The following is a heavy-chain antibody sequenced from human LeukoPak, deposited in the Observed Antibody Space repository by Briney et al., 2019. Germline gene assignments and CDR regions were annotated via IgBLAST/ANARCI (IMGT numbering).Heavy chain of an antibody. CDR3: ARGRTNGFNTFDY. V-gene: IGHV1-46*01. CDR2: INPSGDNT. CDR1: GYTFTSYY. J-gene: IGHJ4*02. Sequence: ASVKVSCKASGYTFTSYYMHWVRQAPGQGPEWMAIINPSGDNTNYAQKFQGRVTMTRDTPTSTVYMEVSSLRSDDTAVYYCARGRTNGFNTFDYWGPGTLVTVSS. D-gene: IGHD5-24*01.